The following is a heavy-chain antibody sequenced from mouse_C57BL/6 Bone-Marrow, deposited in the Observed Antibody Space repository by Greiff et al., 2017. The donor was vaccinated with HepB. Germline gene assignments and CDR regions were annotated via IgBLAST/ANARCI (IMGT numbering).Heavy chain of an antibody. CDR3: ARDGYYVAY. Sequence: QVQLQQSGPELVKPGASVKISCKASGYAFSSSWMNWVKQRPGKGLEWIGRIYPGDGNTNYNGKFKGKATLTADKSSSTAYMQLSSLTSEDSAVYFCARDGYYVAYWGQGTLVTVSA. J-gene: IGHJ3*01. CDR2: IYPGDGNT. D-gene: IGHD2-3*01. V-gene: IGHV1-82*01. CDR1: GYAFSSSW.